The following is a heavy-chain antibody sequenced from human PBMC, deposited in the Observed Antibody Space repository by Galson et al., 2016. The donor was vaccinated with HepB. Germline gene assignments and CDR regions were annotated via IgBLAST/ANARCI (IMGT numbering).Heavy chain of an antibody. D-gene: IGHD2-2*01. CDR3: AKVGPSCSSTRCSDYYFDY. CDR1: GFTFSSYA. J-gene: IGHJ4*02. V-gene: IGHV3-23*01. CDR2: VSGSAAGTGYGITT. Sequence: SLRLSCAASGFTFSSYAMNWVRQAPGRGLEWVAAVSGSAAGTGYGITTDYADSVKGRFTISRENSKTTLYLQMNSLRADDSAVYYCAKVGPSCSSTRCSDYYFDYWGQGTLVTVSS.